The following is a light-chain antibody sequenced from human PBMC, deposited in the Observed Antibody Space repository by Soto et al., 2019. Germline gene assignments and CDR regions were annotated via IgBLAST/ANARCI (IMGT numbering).Light chain of an antibody. CDR1: SSDVGAYNY. CDR3: VSFKGTNYFV. V-gene: IGLV2-14*01. J-gene: IGLJ1*01. Sequence: QSALTQPASVSGSPGQSITISCTGSSSDVGAYNYVSWYQHQPPKAPKVMIYEVTNRPSGVSKRFSGSKSGNTASLTISGLQAEDEADYYCVSFKGTNYFVFGSGTKVTVL. CDR2: EVT.